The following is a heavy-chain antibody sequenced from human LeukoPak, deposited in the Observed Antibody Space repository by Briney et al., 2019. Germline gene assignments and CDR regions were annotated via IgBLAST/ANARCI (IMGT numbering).Heavy chain of an antibody. CDR2: IYYSGST. CDR1: GGSISSSNYY. V-gene: IGHV4-39*01. D-gene: IGHD6-13*01. CDR3: ARRLTSSWYLGYFDY. J-gene: IGHJ4*02. Sequence: SETLSLTCTVSGGSISSSNYYWGRIRQPPGKGLEWIGTIYYSGSTYYNPSLKSRVTISVDSSKNQFSLKLNSVSAADTAVYYCARRLTSSWYLGYFDYWGQGTLVTVSS.